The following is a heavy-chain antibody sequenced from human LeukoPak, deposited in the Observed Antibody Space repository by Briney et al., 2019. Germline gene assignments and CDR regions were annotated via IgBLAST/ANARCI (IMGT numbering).Heavy chain of an antibody. CDR1: GGTFSSYA. V-gene: IGHV1-69*06. J-gene: IGHJ4*02. D-gene: IGHD2-8*01. Sequence: ASVKVSCKASGGTFSSYAISWVRQAPGQGLEWMGGIIPIFGTANYAQRFQGRVTITADKSTSTAYMELSSLRSEDTAVYYCARPREVYAGPFDYWGQGTLVTVSS. CDR2: IIPIFGTA. CDR3: ARPREVYAGPFDY.